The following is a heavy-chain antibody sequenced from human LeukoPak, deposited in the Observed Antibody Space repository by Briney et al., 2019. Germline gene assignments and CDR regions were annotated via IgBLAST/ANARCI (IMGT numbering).Heavy chain of an antibody. CDR2: INHSGST. CDR1: GGSFSGYY. J-gene: IGHJ4*02. Sequence: PSETLSLTCAVYGGSFSGYYWSWIRQPPGKGLEWIGEINHSGSTNYNPSLKSRVTISVDTSKNQFSLKLSSVTAADTAVYYCARLADYYDSSGYSYYFDYWGQGTLVTVSS. V-gene: IGHV4-34*09. D-gene: IGHD3-22*01. CDR3: ARLADYYDSSGYSYYFDY.